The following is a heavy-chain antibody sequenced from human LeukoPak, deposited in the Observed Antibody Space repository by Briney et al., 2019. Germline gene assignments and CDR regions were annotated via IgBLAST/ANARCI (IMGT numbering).Heavy chain of an antibody. D-gene: IGHD3-3*01. CDR3: ARDHYDFWSGYSARYYYYYMDV. V-gene: IGHV4-39*02. J-gene: IGHJ6*03. CDR1: GGSISSSSYY. Sequence: SETLSLTCTVSGGSISSSSYYWGWIRQPPGKGLEWIGSLYYSGSTYYNPSLKSRVTISVDTSKNQFSLKLSSVTAADTAVYYCARDHYDFWSGYSARYYYYYMDVWGKGTTVTVSS. CDR2: LYYSGST.